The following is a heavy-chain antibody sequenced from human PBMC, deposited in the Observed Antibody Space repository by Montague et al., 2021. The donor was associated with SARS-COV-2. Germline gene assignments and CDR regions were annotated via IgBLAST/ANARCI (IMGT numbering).Heavy chain of an antibody. CDR2: FYYSGST. CDR3: ARVYYDISAMDV. Sequence: SETLSLTCTVSGGSVSSDSYYWSWIRQPPGKGLEWIGYFYYSGSTNYNPSLKSRVTISVDTSKNQFSLKLTSVTAADTDVYFCARVYYDISAMDVWGQGTTVTVSS. D-gene: IGHD3-9*01. V-gene: IGHV4-61*01. J-gene: IGHJ6*02. CDR1: GGSVSSDSYY.